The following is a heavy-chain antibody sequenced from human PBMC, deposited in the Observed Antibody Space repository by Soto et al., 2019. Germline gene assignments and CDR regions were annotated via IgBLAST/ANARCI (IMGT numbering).Heavy chain of an antibody. CDR1: GFTFSSSA. V-gene: IGHV3-23*01. Sequence: SLRVSCTASGFTFSSSAMNWVRQAPGKGLEWVSVISGSGGSTYYADSVKGRFTISRDNSKNKLYLQMNSLRAEDTAVYYCASRTSGWYFDYWGQGTLVTVSS. CDR3: ASRTSGWYFDY. CDR2: ISGSGGST. J-gene: IGHJ4*02. D-gene: IGHD6-19*01.